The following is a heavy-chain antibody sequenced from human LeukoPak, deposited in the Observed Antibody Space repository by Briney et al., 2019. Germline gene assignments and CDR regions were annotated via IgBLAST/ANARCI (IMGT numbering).Heavy chain of an antibody. V-gene: IGHV3-30*04. CDR1: GFTFSSYA. Sequence: GGSLRFSCAASGFTFSSYAMHWVRQAPGKGLEWVAVISYDGSNKYYADSVKGRFTISRDNSKNTLYLQMNSLRAEDTAVYYCARVGRYCSSTSCDYYYYGMDVWGQGTTVTVSS. CDR3: ARVGRYCSSTSCDYYYYGMDV. CDR2: ISYDGSNK. J-gene: IGHJ6*02. D-gene: IGHD2-2*01.